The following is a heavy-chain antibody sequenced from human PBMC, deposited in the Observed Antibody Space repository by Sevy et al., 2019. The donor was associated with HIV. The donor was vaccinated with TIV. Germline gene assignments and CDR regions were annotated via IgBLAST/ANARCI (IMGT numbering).Heavy chain of an antibody. V-gene: IGHV3-9*01. Sequence: GGSLRLSCAASGFPFNDHAMHWVRQVPGKGLEWVSRISWNSRNIGYGDSVKGRFTISRDNARHFVYLEMNSLRPTDTALYYCAKDINRGCDGVNCYSYYYYFYGLDVWGQGTTVTVSS. CDR2: ISWNSRNI. J-gene: IGHJ6*02. CDR3: AKDINRGCDGVNCYSYYYYFYGLDV. D-gene: IGHD2-21*01. CDR1: GFPFNDHA.